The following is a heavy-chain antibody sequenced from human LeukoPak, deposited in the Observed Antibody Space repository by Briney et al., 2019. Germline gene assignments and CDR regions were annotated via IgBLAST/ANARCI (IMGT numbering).Heavy chain of an antibody. CDR2: IYHSGST. D-gene: IGHD3-10*01. J-gene: IGHJ4*02. V-gene: IGHV4-38-2*02. CDR3: ARDQDYYGSGSYGPDY. CDR1: GYSLTSGYY. Sequence: SETLSLTCTVSGYSLTSGYYWGWIRQPPGKGLEWIGSIYHSGSTFYNPSLKSRVTISVDPSKNQFSLKLSSETAADTAVYYCARDQDYYGSGSYGPDYWGQGILVTVSS.